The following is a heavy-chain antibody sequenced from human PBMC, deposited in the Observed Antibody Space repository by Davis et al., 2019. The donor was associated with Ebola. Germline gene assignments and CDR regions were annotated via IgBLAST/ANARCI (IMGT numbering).Heavy chain of an antibody. J-gene: IGHJ4*02. D-gene: IGHD3-10*01. CDR2: IYYSGST. Sequence: PGGSLRLSCTVSGGSISSYYWSWIRQPPGKGLEWIGYIYYSGSTNYNPSLKSRVTISVDTSKNQFSLKLSSVTAADTAVYYCARVRWSYYFDYWGQGTLVTVSS. V-gene: IGHV4-59*01. CDR1: GGSISSYY. CDR3: ARVRWSYYFDY.